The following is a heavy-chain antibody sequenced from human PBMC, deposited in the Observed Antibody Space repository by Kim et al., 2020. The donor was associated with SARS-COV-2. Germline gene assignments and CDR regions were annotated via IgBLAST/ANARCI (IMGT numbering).Heavy chain of an antibody. CDR1: GFTFSSYS. CDR3: ARGGSYCSGGSCYPLDAFDI. CDR2: ISSSSSYI. V-gene: IGHV3-21*01. Sequence: GGSLRLSCAASGFTFSSYSMNWVRQAPGKGLEWVSSISSSSSYIYYADSVKGRFTISRDNAKNSLYLQMNSLRAEDTAVYYCARGGSYCSGGSCYPLDAFDIWGQGTMVTVSS. J-gene: IGHJ3*02. D-gene: IGHD2-15*01.